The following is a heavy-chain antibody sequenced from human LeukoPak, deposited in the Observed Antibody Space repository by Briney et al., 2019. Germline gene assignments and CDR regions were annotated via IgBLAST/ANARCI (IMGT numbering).Heavy chain of an antibody. Sequence: GGSLRLSCAASGFTFDDYAMHWVRQAPGKGLEWVSLISWDGGSTYYADSVKGRFTISRDNSRNSLYLQMNSLRAEDTALYYCAKDIEPAAGNGYFQHWGQGTLVTVSS. CDR1: GFTFDDYA. CDR2: ISWDGGST. CDR3: AKDIEPAAGNGYFQH. J-gene: IGHJ1*01. D-gene: IGHD6-13*01. V-gene: IGHV3-43D*03.